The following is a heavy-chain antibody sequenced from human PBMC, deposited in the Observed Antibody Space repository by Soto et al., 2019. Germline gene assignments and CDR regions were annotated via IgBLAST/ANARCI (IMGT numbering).Heavy chain of an antibody. D-gene: IGHD6-19*01. J-gene: IGHJ4*02. CDR2: IYGGGTT. CDR1: GFAVSSKY. V-gene: IGHV3-53*01. CDR3: VQTTGWPGFDF. Sequence: EVQLVESGGGLIQPGGSLRLSCAASGFAVSSKYMTWVRQAPGKGLEWVSVIYGGGTTYYADSVKGRFTISRDTSKNTXXXQXNSLRAEXXAXYYCVQTTGWPGFDFWGQGTLVTVSS.